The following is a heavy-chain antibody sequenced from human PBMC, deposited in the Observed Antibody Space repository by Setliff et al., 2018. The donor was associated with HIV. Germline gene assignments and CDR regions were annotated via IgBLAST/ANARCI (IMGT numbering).Heavy chain of an antibody. V-gene: IGHV1-18*01. D-gene: IGHD3-22*01. J-gene: IGHJ5*02. CDR2: INTHNGNT. Sequence: ASVKVSCKASGYIFTTFGFSWVRQAPGQGLEWMGWINTHNGNTHYAQRFQGRVTMTRDTSKNQFSLNLTSVTAADSAVYYCASRVYYYDSNNFLREEGFDPWGQGTLVTVS. CDR3: ASRVYYYDSNNFLREEGFDP. CDR1: GYIFTTFG.